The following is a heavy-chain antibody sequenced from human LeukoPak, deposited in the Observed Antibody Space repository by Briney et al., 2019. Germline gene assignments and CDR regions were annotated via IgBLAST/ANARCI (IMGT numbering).Heavy chain of an antibody. V-gene: IGHV4-39*07. CDR3: AGGTYGSGSYLFDY. J-gene: IGHJ4*02. D-gene: IGHD3-10*01. Sequence: WVRQAPGKGLEWIGSIYYSGSTYYNPSLKSRVTISVDTSKNQFSLKLSSVTAADTAVYYCAGGTYGSGSYLFDYWGQGTLVTVSS. CDR2: IYYSGST.